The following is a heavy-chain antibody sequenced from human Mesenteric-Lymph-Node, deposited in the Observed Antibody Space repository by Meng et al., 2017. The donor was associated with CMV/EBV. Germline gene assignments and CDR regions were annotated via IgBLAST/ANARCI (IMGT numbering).Heavy chain of an antibody. V-gene: IGHV3-11*06. CDR3: ARQSLLWVGELSLRPFDY. CDR1: REYY. Sequence: REYYMSWIRQAPGKGLEWVSYISTSGDNTKYADSLKGRFTISRDNAKNSLYLQMNSLRAEDTAVYYCARQSLLWVGELSLRPFDYWGQGALVTVSS. D-gene: IGHD3-10*01. CDR2: ISTSGDNT. J-gene: IGHJ4*02.